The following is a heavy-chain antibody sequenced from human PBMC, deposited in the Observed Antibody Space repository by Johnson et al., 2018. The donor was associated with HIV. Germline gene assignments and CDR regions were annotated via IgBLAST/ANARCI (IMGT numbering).Heavy chain of an antibody. D-gene: IGHD3/OR15-3a*01. CDR2: IYSGGST. J-gene: IGHJ3*02. CDR3: ARDPFRAGLYAFDI. Sequence: VQLVESGGGLIQPGGSLRLSCAASGFTVSSNYMSWVRQAPGKGLEWVSVIYSGGSTYYADSVKGRFTISRDNSRNTLYLQMNSLRAEDTAVYYCARDPFRAGLYAFDIWGQGTMVTVSS. V-gene: IGHV3-53*01. CDR1: GFTVSSNY.